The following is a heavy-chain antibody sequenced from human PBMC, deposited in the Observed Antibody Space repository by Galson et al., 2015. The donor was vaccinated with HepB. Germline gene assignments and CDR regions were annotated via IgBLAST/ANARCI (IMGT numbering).Heavy chain of an antibody. V-gene: IGHV3-15*01. CDR1: GFTFSNAW. CDR3: TTEYYYDSSGYYYSPAHYDY. J-gene: IGHJ4*02. Sequence: SLRLSCAASGFTFSNAWMSWVRQAPGKGLEWVGRIKSKTDGGTTDYAAPVKGRFTISRDDSKNTLYLQMSSLKTEDTAVYYCTTEYYYDSSGYYYSPAHYDYWGQGTLVTVSS. CDR2: IKSKTDGGTT. D-gene: IGHD3-22*01.